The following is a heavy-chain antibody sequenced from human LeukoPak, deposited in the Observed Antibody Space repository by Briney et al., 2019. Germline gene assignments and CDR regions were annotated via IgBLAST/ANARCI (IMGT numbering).Heavy chain of an antibody. Sequence: GGSLRLSCATSGFTFSSYAMHWVRQATGKGLEWVSAIGTAGDTFYPGSVKGRFTISRENAKNSLSLQMNSLRAEDTAVYYCAKGGYYGSGSYPLEDYYYYGMDVWGQGTTVTVSS. CDR3: AKGGYYGSGSYPLEDYYYYGMDV. CDR2: IGTAGDT. J-gene: IGHJ6*02. CDR1: GFTFSSYA. V-gene: IGHV3-13*01. D-gene: IGHD3-10*01.